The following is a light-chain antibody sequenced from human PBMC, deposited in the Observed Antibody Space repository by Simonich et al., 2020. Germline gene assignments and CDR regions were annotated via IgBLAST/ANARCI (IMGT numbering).Light chain of an antibody. CDR3: QSADSSGTYVV. Sequence: SYELTQPPSVSVSPGQTARITCSGDALPTKYAYWYQQKPGQAPVLVIYKENERPSGIPELFSGSSSGTTVKLTISGVQAEDEADYYCQSADSSGTYVVFGGGTKLTVL. CDR2: KEN. CDR1: ALPTKY. V-gene: IGLV3-25*03. J-gene: IGLJ2*01.